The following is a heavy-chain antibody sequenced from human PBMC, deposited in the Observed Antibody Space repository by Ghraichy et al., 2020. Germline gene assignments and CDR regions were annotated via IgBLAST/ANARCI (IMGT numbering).Heavy chain of an antibody. D-gene: IGHD6-19*01. Sequence: GGSLRLSCAASGFTFSGYAMSWVRQAPGKGLEWVSTITWNSASTRYADSVKGRSTISRDNYKNAVYLQVTSLREDDTAVYFCAKTGDRGWFYDYGGRGTLVTVSS. V-gene: IGHV3-23*01. J-gene: IGHJ4*02. CDR1: GFTFSGYA. CDR3: AKTGDRGWFYDY. CDR2: ITWNSAST.